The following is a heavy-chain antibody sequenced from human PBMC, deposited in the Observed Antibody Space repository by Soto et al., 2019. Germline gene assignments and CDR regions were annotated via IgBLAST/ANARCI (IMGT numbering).Heavy chain of an antibody. J-gene: IGHJ4*02. CDR1: GGSFSGYY. Sequence: SETLPLTYAGYGGSFSGYYWRWIRKPPGKGLEWFGEINHSGSTNYNPSLKSRVTISVDTSKNQFSLKLSSVTAADTAVYYCARGGVVVVPAAIPYYFDYWGQGTLVT. V-gene: IGHV4-34*01. D-gene: IGHD2-2*02. CDR2: INHSGST. CDR3: ARGGVVVVPAAIPYYFDY.